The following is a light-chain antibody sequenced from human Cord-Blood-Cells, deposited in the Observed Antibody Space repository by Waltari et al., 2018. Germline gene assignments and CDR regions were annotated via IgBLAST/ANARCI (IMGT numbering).Light chain of an antibody. CDR3: SSYTSSSTLVV. V-gene: IGLV2-14*01. CDR1: SSDVGGYNY. Sequence: QSALTQPASVSGSPGQSITISCTGTSSDVGGYNYVSWYQQHPGKAPKLMIYDVRNRPSGVSNRFSGSKSGNTASLTISGLQAEDEADYDCSSYTSSSTLVVFGGGTKLTVL. CDR2: DVR. J-gene: IGLJ2*01.